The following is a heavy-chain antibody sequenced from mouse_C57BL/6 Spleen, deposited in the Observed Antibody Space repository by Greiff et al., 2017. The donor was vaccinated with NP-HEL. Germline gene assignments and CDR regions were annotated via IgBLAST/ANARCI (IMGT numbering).Heavy chain of an antibody. CDR1: GYTFTDYY. CDR2: INPNNGGT. CDR3: ARRDYDGGYAMDY. D-gene: IGHD2-4*01. Sequence: EVQLQQSGPELVKPGASVKISCKASGYTFTDYYMNWVKQSHGKSLEWIGDINPNNGGTSYNQKFKGKATLTVDKSSSTAYMELRSLTSEDSAVYYCARRDYDGGYAMDYWGQGTSVTVSS. J-gene: IGHJ4*01. V-gene: IGHV1-26*01.